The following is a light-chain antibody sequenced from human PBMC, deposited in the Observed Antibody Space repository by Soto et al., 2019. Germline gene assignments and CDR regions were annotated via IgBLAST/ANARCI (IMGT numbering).Light chain of an antibody. V-gene: IGKV3-20*01. CDR2: GAS. J-gene: IGKJ1*01. CDR3: HQNNNRPRP. Sequence: ETVLTQSPGSLSSSPGERATLSCRASESVSSSYLAWYQQKPGQAPRLLIYGASNRATGIPDRFSGSGYGKAVTHSIRRVEPEDFAVYFSHQNNNRPRPLGQEPNMDIK. CDR1: ESVSSSY.